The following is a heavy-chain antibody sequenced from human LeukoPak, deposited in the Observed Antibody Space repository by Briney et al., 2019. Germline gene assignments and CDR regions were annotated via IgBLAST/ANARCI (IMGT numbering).Heavy chain of an antibody. CDR3: ARGDCSGGSCYHNWFDP. Sequence: SETLSLTCAVYGGSFSGYYWSWFRQPPGKGLEWIGEINHSGSTNYNPSLKSRVTISVDTSKNQFSLKLSSVTAADTAVYYCARGDCSGGSCYHNWFDPWGQGTLVTVSS. V-gene: IGHV4-34*01. J-gene: IGHJ5*02. CDR1: GGSFSGYY. CDR2: INHSGST. D-gene: IGHD2-15*01.